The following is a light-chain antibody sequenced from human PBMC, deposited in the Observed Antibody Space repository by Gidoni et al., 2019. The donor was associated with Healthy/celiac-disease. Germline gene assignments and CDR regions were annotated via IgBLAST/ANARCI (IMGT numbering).Light chain of an antibody. CDR3: AAWDDSLSVHVV. CDR1: SANIGSNY. Sequence: QSVLTQPPSASGTPGPRATISCSGSSANIGSNYVYWYQQLPGTTPKPPINRNNQRPSGVPDRFSGSKSGTSASLAISGLRSEDEAEYYCAAWDDSLSVHVVFGGGTKLTVL. CDR2: RNN. V-gene: IGLV1-47*01. J-gene: IGLJ2*01.